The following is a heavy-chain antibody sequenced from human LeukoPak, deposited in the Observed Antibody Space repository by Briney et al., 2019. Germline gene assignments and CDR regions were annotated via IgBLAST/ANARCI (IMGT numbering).Heavy chain of an antibody. CDR1: GYTFTDYY. CDR2: INPNSGGT. D-gene: IGHD5-18*01. J-gene: IGHJ6*03. Sequence: EASVKVSCKASGYTFTDYYMQWVRQAPGQGLDWMGWINPNSGGTNYAQKFQGRVTMARDTSISTAYMELSRLRSDDTAVYYCARGGRYSYGSAYYYCYYMDVWGKGTTVTVSS. CDR3: ARGGRYSYGSAYYYCYYMDV. V-gene: IGHV1-2*02.